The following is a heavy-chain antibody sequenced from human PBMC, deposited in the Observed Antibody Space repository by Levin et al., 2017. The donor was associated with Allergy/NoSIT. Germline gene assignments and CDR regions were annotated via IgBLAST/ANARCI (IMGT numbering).Heavy chain of an antibody. V-gene: IGHV1-2*02. D-gene: IGHD2-2*01. Sequence: ASVKVSCKASGYTFTGYYMHWVRQAPGQGLEWMGWINPKSGGTKYAQKFQGRVTVTRDTSISTAYIELSSLRSDDTAVYYCAREAGGGVCGSTNCYAFDFWGQGTLVTVSS. CDR1: GYTFTGYY. CDR2: INPKSGGT. CDR3: AREAGGGVCGSTNCYAFDF. J-gene: IGHJ4*02.